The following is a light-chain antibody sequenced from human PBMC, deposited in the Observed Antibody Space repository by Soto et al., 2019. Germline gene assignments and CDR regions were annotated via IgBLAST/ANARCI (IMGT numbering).Light chain of an antibody. CDR3: QQYNSYSGT. V-gene: IGKV1-5*01. J-gene: IGKJ1*01. CDR2: DAS. Sequence: DIQMTQSPSTLSASAGGGVTITCRASQSISSWLAWYQQKPGKAPNLLIYDASSLESGVPSRFSGSGSGTEFTLTISSLQPDDFATYYCQQYNSYSGTCGQGTKVDIK. CDR1: QSISSW.